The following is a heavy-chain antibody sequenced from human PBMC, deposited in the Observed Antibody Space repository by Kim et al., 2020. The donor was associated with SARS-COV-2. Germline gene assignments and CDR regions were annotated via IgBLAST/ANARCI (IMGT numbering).Heavy chain of an antibody. CDR3: VKDRKNDDSSGYDY. D-gene: IGHD3-22*01. J-gene: IGHJ4*02. CDR1: GFTFDDYA. V-gene: IGHV3-9*01. CDR2: ISWNSGSI. Sequence: GGSLRLSCAASGFTFDDYAMHWVRQAPGKGLEWVSGISWNSGSIGYADSVKGRFTISRDNAKNSLSLKMNSLRTEDTALYYCVKDRKNDDSSGYDYWGQGTLVPVPS.